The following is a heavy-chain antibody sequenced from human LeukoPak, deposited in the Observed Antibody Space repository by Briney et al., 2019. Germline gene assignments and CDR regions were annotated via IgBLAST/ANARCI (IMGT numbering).Heavy chain of an antibody. V-gene: IGHV4-38-2*02. CDR3: ARRVRSADHRCDY. CDR2: IYHSGST. CDR1: GYSINSGYY. Sequence: SETLSLTCTVSGYSINSGYYWGWIRQPPGKGLEWIAIIYHSGSTYYNPSLKSRVTISVDTSKNQFSLQVTSVTAADTAVYYCARRVRSADHRCDYWGQGTLVTVSS. D-gene: IGHD1-14*01. J-gene: IGHJ4*02.